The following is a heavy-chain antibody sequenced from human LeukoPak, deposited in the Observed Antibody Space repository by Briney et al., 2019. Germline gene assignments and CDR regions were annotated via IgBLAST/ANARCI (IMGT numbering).Heavy chain of an antibody. CDR2: INPSGGST. D-gene: IGHD2-15*01. V-gene: IGHV1-46*01. CDR1: GYTFTSYY. Sequence: ASVKVSCKASGYTFTSYYMHWVRQAPGQGLEWMGIINPSGGSTSYAQKFQGRVTMTRDTSTSTVYMELSSLRSEDTAVYYCARVLRYCSGGNCYSGGLGHMDVWGKGTTVTISS. CDR3: ARVLRYCSGGNCYSGGLGHMDV. J-gene: IGHJ6*03.